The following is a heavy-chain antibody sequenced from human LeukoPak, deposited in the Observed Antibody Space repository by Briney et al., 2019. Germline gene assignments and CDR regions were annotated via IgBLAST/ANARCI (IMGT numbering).Heavy chain of an antibody. J-gene: IGHJ4*02. Sequence: ASVKVSCKASGYTFTTYGINWVRQAPGQGLEWMGWISVYNGDTIYARKFQGRVTMTTDTSTAYMEMRSLRSDDTAVYYCAREYYDILTGYNRERYFDYWGQGTLVTVSS. V-gene: IGHV1-18*01. CDR1: GYTFTTYG. CDR3: AREYYDILTGYNRERYFDY. D-gene: IGHD3-9*01. CDR2: ISVYNGDT.